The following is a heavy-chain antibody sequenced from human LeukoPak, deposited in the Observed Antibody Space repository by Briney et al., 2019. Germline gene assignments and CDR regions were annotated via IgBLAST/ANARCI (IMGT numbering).Heavy chain of an antibody. CDR3: ARWFAPFFDY. Sequence: GGSLRLSCAASGFTFSSYGMHWVRQATGKGLEWVSGIGNDGDTYYPGSVKGRFTISRENAKNSLYLQMNSLRAEDTAVYYCARWFAPFFDYWGQGTLVTVSS. CDR2: IGNDGDT. CDR1: GFTFSSYG. D-gene: IGHD3-22*01. V-gene: IGHV3-13*01. J-gene: IGHJ4*02.